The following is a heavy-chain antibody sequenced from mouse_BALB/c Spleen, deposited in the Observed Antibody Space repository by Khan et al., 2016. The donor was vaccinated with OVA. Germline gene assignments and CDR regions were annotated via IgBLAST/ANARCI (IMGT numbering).Heavy chain of an antibody. CDR1: GYTFTSYW. Sequence: QVQLQQSGAELARPGASVKLSCKASGYTFTSYWMQWVKQRPGQGLEWIGAIYPGDGDTRYTQKFKGKATLTAAKSSSTAYMQLSSLASEDSAVYYCARSADGYYARFAYGGQGTLVTVSA. V-gene: IGHV1-87*01. D-gene: IGHD2-3*01. CDR3: ARSADGYYARFAY. CDR2: IYPGDGDT. J-gene: IGHJ3*01.